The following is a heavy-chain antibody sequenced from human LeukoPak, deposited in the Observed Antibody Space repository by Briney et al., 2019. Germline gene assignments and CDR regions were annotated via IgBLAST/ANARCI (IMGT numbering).Heavy chain of an antibody. CDR3: AKSSSSGYFRTLDY. CDR2: ISGSGGST. Sequence: GGSLRLSCAASGFTFSSYAMSWVRQAPGKGLEWVSAISGSGGSTYYADSVKGRFTISRDNSKNTLYLQMNSLRAEDMAVYYCAKSSSSGYFRTLDYWGQGTLVTVSS. CDR1: GFTFSSYA. D-gene: IGHD3-22*01. J-gene: IGHJ4*02. V-gene: IGHV3-23*01.